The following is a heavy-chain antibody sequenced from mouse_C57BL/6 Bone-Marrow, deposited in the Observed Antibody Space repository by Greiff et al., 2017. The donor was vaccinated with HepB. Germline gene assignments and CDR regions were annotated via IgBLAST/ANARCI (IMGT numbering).Heavy chain of an antibody. CDR2: IWSGGST. CDR3: ARNREDYYGYEIYYAMDY. D-gene: IGHD2-2*01. Sequence: VKLMESGPGLVQPSQSLSITCTVSGFSLTSYGVHWVRQSPGKGLEWLRVIWSGGSTDYNAAFISRLSISKDNSKSQVFFKMNSLQADDTAIYYCARNREDYYGYEIYYAMDYWGQGTSVTVSS. CDR1: GFSLTSYG. J-gene: IGHJ4*01. V-gene: IGHV2-2*01.